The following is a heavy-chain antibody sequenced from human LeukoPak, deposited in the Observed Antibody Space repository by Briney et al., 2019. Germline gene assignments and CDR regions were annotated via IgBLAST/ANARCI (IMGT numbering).Heavy chain of an antibody. CDR1: GYSFTNHW. Sequence: GESLKISCKGSGYSFTNHWIGWVRQMPGKGLEWMGIIFPADSDTRYSPSFQGQVTISVDKSINTAYLQWSSLKASDTAMYYCARHRYFQHWGQGTLVTVSS. CDR2: IFPADSDT. J-gene: IGHJ1*01. V-gene: IGHV5-51*01. CDR3: ARHRYFQH.